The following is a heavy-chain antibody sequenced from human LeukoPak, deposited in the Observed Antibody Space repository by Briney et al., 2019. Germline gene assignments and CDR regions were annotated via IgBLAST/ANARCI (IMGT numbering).Heavy chain of an antibody. Sequence: SVKVSCKASGGTFSSYAISWVRQAPGQGLEWMGGIIPIFGTANYTQKFQGRVTITTDESTSTAYMELSSLRSEDTAVYYCARNTHIDYYYYMDVWGKGTTVTVSS. J-gene: IGHJ6*03. CDR1: GGTFSSYA. CDR2: IIPIFGTA. V-gene: IGHV1-69*05. CDR3: ARNTHIDYYYYMDV.